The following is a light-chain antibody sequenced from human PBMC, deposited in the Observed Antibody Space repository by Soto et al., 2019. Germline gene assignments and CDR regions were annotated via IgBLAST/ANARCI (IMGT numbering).Light chain of an antibody. J-gene: IGKJ2*01. V-gene: IGKV3-20*01. CDR3: QQYGISRI. CDR2: SAS. Sequence: EMVLTQSPGTLSLSPGERATLSCRASQSVNNNYLSWYQQKPGQAPRLLIYSASSRATGIPDRFSGSGSGTEFTLTISRLEPEDFAVYYCQQYGISRIFGQGTKLEIK. CDR1: QSVNNNY.